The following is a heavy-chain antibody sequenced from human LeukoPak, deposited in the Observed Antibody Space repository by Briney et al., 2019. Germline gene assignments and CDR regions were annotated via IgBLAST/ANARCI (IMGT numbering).Heavy chain of an antibody. Sequence: SETLSLTCTVSGASIRSYYWSWIRQPPGKGLEWIGYMDYSGSSKYNPSLKSRVTISGDTSKNQFSLKLSSVTAADTAVYYCARVSGYYYYMDVWGKGTTVTISS. V-gene: IGHV4-59*08. CDR2: MDYSGSS. CDR3: ARVSGYYYYMDV. D-gene: IGHD1-26*01. CDR1: GASIRSYY. J-gene: IGHJ6*03.